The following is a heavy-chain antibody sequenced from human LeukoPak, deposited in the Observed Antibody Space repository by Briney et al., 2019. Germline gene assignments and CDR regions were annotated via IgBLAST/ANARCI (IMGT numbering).Heavy chain of an antibody. V-gene: IGHV3-23*01. CDR3: AKDSTYYYDSSGYSHDAFDI. CDR2: ISGSGGST. CDR1: GFTFSSYA. Sequence: GGSLRLSCAASGFTFSSYAMSWVRQAPGKGLEWDSAISGSGGSTYYSDSVKGRFTISRDNSKNTLYLQMNSLRDEDTAVYYCAKDSTYYYDSSGYSHDAFDIWGQGTMVTVSS. J-gene: IGHJ3*02. D-gene: IGHD3-22*01.